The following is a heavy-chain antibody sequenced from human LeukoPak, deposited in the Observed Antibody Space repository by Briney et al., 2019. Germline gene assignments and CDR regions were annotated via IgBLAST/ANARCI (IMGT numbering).Heavy chain of an antibody. V-gene: IGHV1-2*06. CDR3: ARGKMPGGRFDP. CDR1: GYTFTGYY. J-gene: IGHJ5*02. Sequence: ASVTVSCKASGYTFTGYYMHWVRQAPGQGLEWMGRINPNSGGTNYAQKFQGRVTMTRDTSISTAYMELSRLRSDDTAVYYCARGKMPGGRFDPWGQGTLVTVSS. D-gene: IGHD2-2*01. CDR2: INPNSGGT.